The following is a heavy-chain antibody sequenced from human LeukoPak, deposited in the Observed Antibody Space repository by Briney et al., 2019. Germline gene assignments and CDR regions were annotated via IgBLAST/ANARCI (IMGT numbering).Heavy chain of an antibody. Sequence: GAPLKSSGEGPGSSFTAIWIGGVRKLPGKGLEWMGIIYPDDSEIRYSPSFQGQVTISADKSISTAYLQWSSLKASDTAIYYCARQTGVGSFDHWGQGTLVTVSS. CDR1: GSSFTAIW. D-gene: IGHD7-27*01. V-gene: IGHV5-51*01. J-gene: IGHJ4*02. CDR3: ARQTGVGSFDH. CDR2: IYPDDSEI.